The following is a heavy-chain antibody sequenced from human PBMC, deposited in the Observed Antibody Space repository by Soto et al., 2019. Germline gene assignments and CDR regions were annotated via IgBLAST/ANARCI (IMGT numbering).Heavy chain of an antibody. D-gene: IGHD1-20*01. Sequence: PGGSLRLSCAASGFTFDDYAMHWVRQAPGKGLEWVSGISWNSGSIGYADPVKGRFTISRDNAKNSLYLQMNSLRAEDTALYYCAILRRDNWNLDAFDIWGQGTMVTVSS. CDR3: AILRRDNWNLDAFDI. CDR1: GFTFDDYA. CDR2: ISWNSGSI. V-gene: IGHV3-9*01. J-gene: IGHJ3*02.